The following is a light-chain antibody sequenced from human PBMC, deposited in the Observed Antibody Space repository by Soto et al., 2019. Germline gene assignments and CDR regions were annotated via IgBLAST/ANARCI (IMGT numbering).Light chain of an antibody. J-gene: IGKJ5*01. CDR3: QQYNSYPIT. V-gene: IGKV1-39*01. CDR1: QSISSY. CDR2: AAS. Sequence: DIQMTQSPSSLSASVGDRVVVTCRASQSISSYLNWYQQKPGKAPKLLIYAASSLQSGVPSRFSGSGSGTDFTLTISSLQPEDFATYYCQQYNSYPITLGQGTRLEI.